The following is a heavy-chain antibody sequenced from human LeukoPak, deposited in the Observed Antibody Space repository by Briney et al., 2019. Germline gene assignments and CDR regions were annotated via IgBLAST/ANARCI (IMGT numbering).Heavy chain of an antibody. J-gene: IGHJ1*01. Sequence: GRSLRLSCAASGFTFSSYGMHWVRQAPGKGLEWVAVISYDGSNKYYADSVKGRFTISRDNSKNTLYLQMNSLRAEDTAVYYCAKGSPYCSGGSCYSGEYFQHWGRGTLVTVSS. CDR1: GFTFSSYG. V-gene: IGHV3-30*18. CDR2: ISYDGSNK. CDR3: AKGSPYCSGGSCYSGEYFQH. D-gene: IGHD2-15*01.